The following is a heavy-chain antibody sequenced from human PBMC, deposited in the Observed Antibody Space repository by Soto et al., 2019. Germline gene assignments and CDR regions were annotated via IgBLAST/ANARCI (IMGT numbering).Heavy chain of an antibody. D-gene: IGHD3-10*01. CDR2: SYYSGST. Sequence: SETLSLTCSVYGGSISSYYWSWIRQPPGKGLEWIGYSYYSGSTNYNPSLKSRVTISVDRSKNQFSLRLSSVTAADTAVYYCARKSRSSGSCFDSWGQGTLVTVSS. V-gene: IGHV4-59*08. CDR1: GGSISSYY. J-gene: IGHJ4*02. CDR3: ARKSRSSGSCFDS.